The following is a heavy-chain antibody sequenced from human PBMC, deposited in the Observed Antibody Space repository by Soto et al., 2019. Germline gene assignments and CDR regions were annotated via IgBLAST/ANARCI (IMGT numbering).Heavy chain of an antibody. CDR2: IRGSGGST. Sequence: GGSLRLSCAASGFTFSSYAMSWVRQAPGKGLEWVSAIRGSGGSTYYADSVKGRVTISRDNSKNTLYLQMNSLRAEDTAVYYCAKYGSPYSSSWYFLDYYYYMDVWGKGTTVTVSS. D-gene: IGHD6-13*01. CDR3: AKYGSPYSSSWYFLDYYYYMDV. V-gene: IGHV3-23*01. J-gene: IGHJ6*03. CDR1: GFTFSSYA.